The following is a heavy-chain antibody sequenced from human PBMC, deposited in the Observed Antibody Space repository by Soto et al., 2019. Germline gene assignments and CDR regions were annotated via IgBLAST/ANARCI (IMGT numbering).Heavy chain of an antibody. D-gene: IGHD3-9*01. J-gene: IGHJ4*02. Sequence: GESLKISCQGSGYSFSTYWIGWVRQMPGKGLEWMGIIYPGDSVTRYSPPFQGQVTISADKSISTAYLQWSSLKASDTAMYYCARSYYDVLTGYPLNFDYWGQGTLVTVSS. CDR3: ARSYYDVLTGYPLNFDY. CDR2: IYPGDSVT. V-gene: IGHV5-51*01. CDR1: GYSFSTYW.